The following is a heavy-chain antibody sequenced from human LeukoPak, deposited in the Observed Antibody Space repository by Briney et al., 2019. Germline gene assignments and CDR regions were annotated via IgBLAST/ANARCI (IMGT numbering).Heavy chain of an antibody. D-gene: IGHD3/OR15-3a*01. Sequence: ASVKVSCKASGGTFSSYAISWVRQAPGQGLEWMGIINPSGGSTSYAQKFQGRVTMTRDTSTSTVYMELSSLRPEDTAVYYCARVSWDWTPDFDYWGQGTLVTVSS. CDR3: ARVSWDWTPDFDY. V-gene: IGHV1-46*01. J-gene: IGHJ4*02. CDR2: INPSGGST. CDR1: GGTFSSYA.